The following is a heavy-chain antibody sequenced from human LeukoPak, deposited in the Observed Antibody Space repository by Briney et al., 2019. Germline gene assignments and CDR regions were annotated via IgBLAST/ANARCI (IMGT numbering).Heavy chain of an antibody. CDR2: ISGSGGST. Sequence: PGGSLRLSCAASGFTFSSYAMSWVRQAPGKGLECVSAISGSGGSTYYADSVKGRFTISRDNSKNTLYTQMNMMRARDTAASVCASDGSTFGVVCEAWGQGTLVTVSS. V-gene: IGHV3-23*01. CDR1: GFTFSSYA. D-gene: IGHD3-3*01. J-gene: IGHJ4*02. CDR3: ASDGSTFGVVCEA.